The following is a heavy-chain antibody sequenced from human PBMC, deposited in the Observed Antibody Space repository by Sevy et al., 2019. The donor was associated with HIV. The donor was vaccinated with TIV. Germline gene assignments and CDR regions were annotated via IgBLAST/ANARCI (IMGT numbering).Heavy chain of an antibody. CDR2: IYYSGST. CDR3: ARGEVYDYIWGSYRYNYFDY. D-gene: IGHD3-16*02. Sequence: SETLSLTCTVSGGSVSSGSYYWSWIRQPPGKGLEWIGYIYYSGSTNYNPSLKSRVTISVDTSKNQFSLKLSSVTAADTAVYYCARGEVYDYIWGSYRYNYFDYRGQGTLVTVSS. V-gene: IGHV4-61*01. CDR1: GGSVSSGSYY. J-gene: IGHJ4*02.